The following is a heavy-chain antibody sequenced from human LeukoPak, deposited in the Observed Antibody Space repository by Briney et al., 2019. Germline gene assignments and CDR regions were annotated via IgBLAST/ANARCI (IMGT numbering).Heavy chain of an antibody. CDR2: LIPIFGTA. Sequence: ASVKVSCKASGGTFSNYAISWVRQAPGQGLEWMGGLIPIFGTANYAQKFQGRVTITADESTSTAYMELSSLGSEDTAVYYCARTTVKTPGGVRWSFDYWGQGTLVTVSS. CDR1: GGTFSNYA. J-gene: IGHJ4*02. CDR3: ARTTVKTPGGVRWSFDY. V-gene: IGHV1-69*13. D-gene: IGHD4-23*01.